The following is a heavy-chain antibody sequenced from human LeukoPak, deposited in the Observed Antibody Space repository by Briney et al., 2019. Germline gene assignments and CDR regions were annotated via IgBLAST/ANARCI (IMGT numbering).Heavy chain of an antibody. CDR2: INHSGST. J-gene: IGHJ4*02. CDR1: GGSFSGYY. Sequence: SETLSLTCAVYGGSFSGYYWSWIRQPPGKGLEWIGEINHSGSTNYNPSLKSRVTISVDTSKNQLSLKLSSVTAADTAVYYCARGQDNWNYGYWGQGTLVTVSS. V-gene: IGHV4-34*01. CDR3: ARGQDNWNYGY. D-gene: IGHD1-1*01.